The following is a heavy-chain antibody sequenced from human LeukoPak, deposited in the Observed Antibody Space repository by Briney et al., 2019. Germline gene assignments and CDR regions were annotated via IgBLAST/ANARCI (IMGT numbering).Heavy chain of an antibody. J-gene: IGHJ4*02. CDR1: GFTFSSYS. CDR2: ISSSSSYI. V-gene: IGHV3-21*01. CDR3: ARSYYYGSGSYFALDY. Sequence: GRSLRLSCAASGFTFSSYSMNWVRQAPGKGLEWVSSISSSSSYIYYADSVKGRFTTSRDNAKNSLYLQMNSLRAEDTAVYYCARSYYYGSGSYFALDYWGQGTLVTVSS. D-gene: IGHD3-10*01.